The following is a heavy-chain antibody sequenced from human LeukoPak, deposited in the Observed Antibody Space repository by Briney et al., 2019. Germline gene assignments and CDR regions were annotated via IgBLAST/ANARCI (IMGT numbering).Heavy chain of an antibody. Sequence: SVKVSCKASGGTFSSYAISWVRQAPGQGLEWMGGIIPIFGTANYAQKFQGRVTITTDESTSTAYMELSSLRSEDTAVYYCARVRGDILTGYYYFDPWGQGTLVTVSS. CDR2: IIPIFGTA. V-gene: IGHV1-69*05. J-gene: IGHJ5*02. CDR1: GGTFSSYA. CDR3: ARVRGDILTGYYYFDP. D-gene: IGHD3-9*01.